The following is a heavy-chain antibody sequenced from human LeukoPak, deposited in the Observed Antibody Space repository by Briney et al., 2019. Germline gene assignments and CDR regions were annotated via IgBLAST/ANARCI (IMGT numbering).Heavy chain of an antibody. CDR1: DDSITMYY. V-gene: IGHV4-4*08. Sequence: SETLSLTCSVSDDSITMYYWTWIRQPPGKGLEWIGRIYTSGSTNYNPSLKSRVTISVDTSKNQFSLKLSSVTAADTAVYYCARGRLLWFGEPYYFDYWGQGTLVTVSS. CDR2: IYTSGST. CDR3: ARGRLLWFGEPYYFDY. D-gene: IGHD3-10*01. J-gene: IGHJ4*02.